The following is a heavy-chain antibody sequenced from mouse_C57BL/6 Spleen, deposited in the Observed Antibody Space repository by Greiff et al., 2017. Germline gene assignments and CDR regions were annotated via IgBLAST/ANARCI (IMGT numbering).Heavy chain of an antibody. V-gene: IGHV1-81*01. CDR3: ARREMTTVGRYDYVDN. CDR1: GYTFTSYG. D-gene: IGHD1-1*01. J-gene: IGHJ2*01. CDR2: IYPRSGNT. Sequence: QVQLQQSGAELARPGASVKLSCKASGYTFTSYGISWVKQRTGQGLEWIGEIYPRSGNTYYNEKFKGKATLTADKYSSTAYMELRSLTSEDSAVYFCARREMTTVGRYDYVDNWGQGTTLTDSS.